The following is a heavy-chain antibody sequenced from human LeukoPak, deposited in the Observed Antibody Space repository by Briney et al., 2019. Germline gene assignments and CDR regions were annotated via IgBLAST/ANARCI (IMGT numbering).Heavy chain of an antibody. CDR1: GFTFSSYE. Sequence: GGSLRLSCAASGFTFSSYEMHWVRQAPGKGLEWVSLISSSATSTYYADSVKGRFTISRDNAKNSLYLQMNSLRAEDTAVYYCASISPGIAVDYWGQGTLVTVSS. V-gene: IGHV3-48*03. D-gene: IGHD6-19*01. CDR2: ISSSATST. CDR3: ASISPGIAVDY. J-gene: IGHJ4*02.